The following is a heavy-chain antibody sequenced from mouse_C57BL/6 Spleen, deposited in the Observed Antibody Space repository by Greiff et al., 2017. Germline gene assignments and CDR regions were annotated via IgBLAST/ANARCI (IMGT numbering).Heavy chain of an antibody. CDR1: GYSFTGYY. J-gene: IGHJ2*01. V-gene: IGHV1-42*01. CDR2: INPSTGGT. Sequence: VQLQQSGPELVKPGASVKISCKASGYSFTGYYMNWVKQSPEKSLEWIGEINPSTGGTTYNQKFKAKATLTVDKSSSTAYMQLKSLTSEDSAVYYCARIAYNYYGSSFDYWGQGTTLTVSS. CDR3: ARIAYNYYGSSFDY. D-gene: IGHD1-1*01.